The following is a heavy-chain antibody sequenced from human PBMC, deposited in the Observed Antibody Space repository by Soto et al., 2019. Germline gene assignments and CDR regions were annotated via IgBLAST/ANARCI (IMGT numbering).Heavy chain of an antibody. CDR3: ASELSGYSSSPGEYYFDY. J-gene: IGHJ4*02. CDR2: IIPIFGTA. CDR1: GGTFSSYA. D-gene: IGHD6-6*01. Sequence: QVQLVQSGAEVKKPGSSVKVSCKASGGTFSSYAISWVRQAPGQGLEWMGGIIPIFGTANYAQKFQGRVTITADEATSKAYMELSSLRSEDTAVYYCASELSGYSSSPGEYYFDYWGQGTLVTVSS. V-gene: IGHV1-69*01.